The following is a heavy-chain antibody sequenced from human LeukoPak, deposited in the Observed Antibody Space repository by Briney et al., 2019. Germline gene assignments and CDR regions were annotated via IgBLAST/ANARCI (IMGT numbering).Heavy chain of an antibody. CDR3: VRDESGIGDSAFDV. J-gene: IGHJ3*01. CDR2: SRRKNRNYST. Sequence: GGSLRLSCVASGFTFGDHPMDWVRQAPGKGLEWVGRSRRKNRNYSTEYAASVKGRFSISRDESKNLLFLQLNSLRNEDTAVYYCVRDESGIGDSAFDVWGQGTMVTVSS. CDR1: GFTFGDHP. V-gene: IGHV3-72*01. D-gene: IGHD2-21*01.